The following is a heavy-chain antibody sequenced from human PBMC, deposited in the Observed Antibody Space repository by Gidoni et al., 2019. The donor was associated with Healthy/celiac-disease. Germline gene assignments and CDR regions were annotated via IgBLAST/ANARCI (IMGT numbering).Heavy chain of an antibody. CDR3: AREGSITMIAKVHPLGY. CDR2: ISSSSSYI. J-gene: IGHJ4*02. D-gene: IGHD3-22*01. V-gene: IGHV3-21*01. Sequence: EVQLVESGGGLVKPGGSLRLYCAASGSTFSDHSMNWVSPAPGKGLEWVSTISSSSSYIYYADSVKGRFTISRDNAKNSLYLQMNSLRAEDTAVYYCAREGSITMIAKVHPLGYWGQGTLVTVSS. CDR1: GSTFSDHS.